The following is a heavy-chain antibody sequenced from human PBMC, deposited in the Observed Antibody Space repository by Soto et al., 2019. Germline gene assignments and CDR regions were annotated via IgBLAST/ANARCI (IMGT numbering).Heavy chain of an antibody. V-gene: IGHV5-10-1*01. CDR1: GYSFTSYW. CDR3: ARRIVGATTGTYGMDV. J-gene: IGHJ6*02. CDR2: IDPSDSYT. Sequence: GESLKISCKGSGYSFTSYWISWVRQMPGKGLEWMGRIDPSDSYTNYSPSFQGHVTISADKSISTAYLQWSSLKASDTAMYYCARRIVGATTGTYGMDVWGQGTKVPVSS. D-gene: IGHD1-26*01.